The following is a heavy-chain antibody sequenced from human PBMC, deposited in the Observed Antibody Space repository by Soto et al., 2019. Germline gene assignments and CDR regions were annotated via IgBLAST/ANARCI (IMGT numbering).Heavy chain of an antibody. V-gene: IGHV4-31*03. Sequence: PSETLSLTCTVSGGSISSGGYYWSWIRQHPGKGLEWIGYIYYSGSTYYNPSLKSRVTISVDTSKNQFSLKLSSVTAADTAVYYCAREGQTTGHHYYYYYYMDVWGNGTTVTVSS. D-gene: IGHD4-17*01. CDR3: AREGQTTGHHYYYYYYMDV. J-gene: IGHJ6*03. CDR2: IYYSGST. CDR1: GGSISSGGYY.